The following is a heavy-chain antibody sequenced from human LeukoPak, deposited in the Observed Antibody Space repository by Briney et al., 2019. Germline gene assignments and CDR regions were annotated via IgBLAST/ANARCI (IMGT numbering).Heavy chain of an antibody. V-gene: IGHV1-46*01. CDR2: INPSGGST. D-gene: IGHD5-12*01. CDR1: RYTFTSYY. CDR3: ARDILPSYSGYDRTLPDH. J-gene: IGHJ4*02. Sequence: ASAKDSCKASRYTFTSYYMHCVRQTPGQGGEWVGIINPSGGSTSYAQKFQGRVTMTRDTSTSTVYMELSSLRSEDTAVYYCARDILPSYSGYDRTLPDHWGQGTLVTVSS.